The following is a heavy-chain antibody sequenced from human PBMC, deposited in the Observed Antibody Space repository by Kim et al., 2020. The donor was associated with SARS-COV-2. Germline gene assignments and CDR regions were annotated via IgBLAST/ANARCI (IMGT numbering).Heavy chain of an antibody. V-gene: IGHV4-34*04. J-gene: IGHJ4*02. Sequence: TTTNPALKSRTPIEVSTSKHQFSLKLSSVTAADTAVYYCARDGVGLPGDYWGQGTLVTVSS. CDR2: T. D-gene: IGHD1-26*01. CDR3: ARDGVGLPGDY.